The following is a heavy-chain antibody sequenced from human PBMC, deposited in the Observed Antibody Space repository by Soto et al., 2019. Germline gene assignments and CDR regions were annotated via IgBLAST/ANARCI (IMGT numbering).Heavy chain of an antibody. CDR2: IYHSGST. CDR3: ARVAYCGGDCYRGFDP. CDR1: GGSISSGGYS. Sequence: QLQLQESGSGLVKPSQTLSLTCAVSGGSISSGGYSWSWIRQPPGKGLEWIGYIYHSGSTYYNPSLKSRVTISVDRSKNQFSLKLSSVTPADTAVYYCARVAYCGGDCYRGFDPWGQGTLVTVSS. D-gene: IGHD2-21*02. V-gene: IGHV4-30-2*01. J-gene: IGHJ5*02.